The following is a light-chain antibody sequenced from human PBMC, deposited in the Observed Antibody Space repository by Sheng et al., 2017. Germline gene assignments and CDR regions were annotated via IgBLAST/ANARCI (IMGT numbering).Light chain of an antibody. Sequence: EIVLTQSPDTLSLSPGDTATLTCTASRSFSSDYLGWYQQKPGRAPRLLIYGTSFRATDIPDRFTGRGSGTDFTLTISRLEADDFAVYYCQQYTTWPISFGQGTRLDIK. V-gene: IGKV3-20*01. CDR1: RSFSSDY. CDR3: QQYTTWPIS. CDR2: GTS. J-gene: IGKJ5*01.